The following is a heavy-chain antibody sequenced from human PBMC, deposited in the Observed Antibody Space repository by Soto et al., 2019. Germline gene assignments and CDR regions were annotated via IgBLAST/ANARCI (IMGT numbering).Heavy chain of an antibody. J-gene: IGHJ5*02. V-gene: IGHV4-31*03. D-gene: IGHD2-2*01. CDR2: IYYSGST. CDR1: GGSISSGGYY. Sequence: PSETLSLTCTVSGGSISSGGYYWSWIRQHPGKGLEWIGYIYYSGSTYYNPSLKSRVTISVDTSKNQFSLKLSSVTAADTAVYYCARAKRGDIVVVPAAGRPVVWFDPWGQGTLVTVSS. CDR3: ARAKRGDIVVVPAAGRPVVWFDP.